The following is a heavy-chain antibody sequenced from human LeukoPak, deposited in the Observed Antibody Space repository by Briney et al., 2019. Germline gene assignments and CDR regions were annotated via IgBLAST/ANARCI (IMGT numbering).Heavy chain of an antibody. J-gene: IGHJ4*02. CDR3: ARDIDDVGALLDF. D-gene: IGHD1-26*01. CDR1: DDSISNNRYF. Sequence: SETLSLTCTISDDSISNNRYFWAWIRQPPGTGLEWIGSINYSGRTYYNPSLKSRLTMSVDTAKRQLSLKLISVTAADTALYYCARDIDDVGALLDFWGQGTLVTVSS. CDR2: INYSGRT. V-gene: IGHV4-39*07.